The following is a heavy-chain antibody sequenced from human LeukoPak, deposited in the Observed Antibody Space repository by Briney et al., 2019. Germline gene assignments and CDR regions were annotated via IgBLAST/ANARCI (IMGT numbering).Heavy chain of an antibody. CDR3: AELGITMIGGV. CDR2: ITTSGTYI. CDR1: GFTFNNYN. J-gene: IGHJ6*04. D-gene: IGHD3-10*02. V-gene: IGHV3-21*01. Sequence: GGSLRLSCATSGFTFNNYNMNWVRQAPGRALEWVSSITTSGTYIFYADSVKGRFTISRDNAKNSLYLQMNSLRAEDTAVYYCAELGITMIGGVWGKGTTVTISS.